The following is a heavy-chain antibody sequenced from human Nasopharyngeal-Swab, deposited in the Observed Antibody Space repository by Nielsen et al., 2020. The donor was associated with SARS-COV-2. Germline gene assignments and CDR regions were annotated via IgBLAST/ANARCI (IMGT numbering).Heavy chain of an antibody. CDR1: GFTLTPFS. Sequence: GESPKTSRAASGFTLTPFSMNWVRQAPGKGLEWVASISSGSTYIYYPDSVKGRFTLTRDNPKNSLYLQMNSLRADDTAVYYCGRRAFPSTTSYYYYYYTDVWGKGTTVTVS. CDR2: ISSGSTYI. D-gene: IGHD1-1*01. V-gene: IGHV3-21*06. J-gene: IGHJ6*03. CDR3: GRRAFPSTTSYYYYYYTDV.